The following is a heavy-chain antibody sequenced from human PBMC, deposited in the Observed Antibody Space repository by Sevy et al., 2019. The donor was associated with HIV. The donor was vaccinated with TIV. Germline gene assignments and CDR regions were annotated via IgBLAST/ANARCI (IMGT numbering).Heavy chain of an antibody. D-gene: IGHD3-9*01. CDR1: GFTFSRSA. CDR3: AADRGQYYDSSEGGYFDY. Sequence: ASVKVSCKASGFTFSRSAVQWVRQARGQRLEWIGWIVVGSGNTNSAQKFQERVTITRDMSTSTAYMELSSLRSEDTAVYYCAADRGQYYDSSEGGYFDYWGQGALVTVSS. CDR2: IVVGSGNT. J-gene: IGHJ4*02. V-gene: IGHV1-58*01.